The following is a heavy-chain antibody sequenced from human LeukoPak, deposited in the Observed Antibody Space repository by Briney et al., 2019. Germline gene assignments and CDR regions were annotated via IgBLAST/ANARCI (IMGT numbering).Heavy chain of an antibody. CDR3: ARDRSSSSSGNGFDY. J-gene: IGHJ4*02. Sequence: VASVKVSCKASGYTFTGYYMHWVRQAPGQGLEWMGWINPNSGGTNYAQKFQGRVTITRDTSISTAYMELSRLRSDDTAVYYCARDRSSSSSGNGFDYWGQGTLVTVSS. D-gene: IGHD6-6*01. CDR1: GYTFTGYY. CDR2: INPNSGGT. V-gene: IGHV1-2*02.